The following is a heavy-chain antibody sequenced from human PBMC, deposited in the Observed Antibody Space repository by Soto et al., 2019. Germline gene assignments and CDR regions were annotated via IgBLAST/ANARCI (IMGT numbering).Heavy chain of an antibody. CDR1: GGTFSSYA. CDR3: AGEDIVVVPAAQHSFDI. D-gene: IGHD2-2*01. Sequence: SVKVSCKASGGTFSSYAISWVRQAPGQGLEWIGGIIPIFGTANYAQKYQGRVTITADKSTSTAYMELSRLRSEDTAVYYCAGEDIVVVPAAQHSFDIWGQGTMVTVSS. V-gene: IGHV1-69*06. CDR2: IIPIFGTA. J-gene: IGHJ3*02.